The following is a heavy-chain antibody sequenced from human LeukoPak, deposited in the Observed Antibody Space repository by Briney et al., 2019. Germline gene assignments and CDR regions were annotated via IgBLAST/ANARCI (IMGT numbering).Heavy chain of an antibody. Sequence: PGGSLRLSCAASGFTFSNYWMSWVRQAPGKGLEWVANIKRDGSEKHYVDSVRGRFTISRDNAKNSLYLQMNSLRAKDTAVYYCARDWYNILTGYPHYFDYWGHGTLVTVSS. V-gene: IGHV3-7*01. CDR2: IKRDGSEK. CDR1: GFTFSNYW. CDR3: ARDWYNILTGYPHYFDY. J-gene: IGHJ4*01. D-gene: IGHD3-9*01.